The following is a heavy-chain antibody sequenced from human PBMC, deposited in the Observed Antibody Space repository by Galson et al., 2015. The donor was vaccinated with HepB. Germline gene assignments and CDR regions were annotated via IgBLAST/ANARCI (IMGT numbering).Heavy chain of an antibody. CDR1: GDSVSRKSTA. Sequence: CAISGDSVSRKSTAWNWIRQSPSRGLEWLGRTYYRSQWYNDYAVSVKSRIRVSSDTSKNQFSLHLNSVTPDDTAIYYCARQDYCYDSNCQGGGFDYWGQGTLVTVSS. V-gene: IGHV6-1*01. CDR2: TYYRSQWYN. J-gene: IGHJ4*02. D-gene: IGHD3-22*01. CDR3: ARQDYCYDSNCQGGGFDY.